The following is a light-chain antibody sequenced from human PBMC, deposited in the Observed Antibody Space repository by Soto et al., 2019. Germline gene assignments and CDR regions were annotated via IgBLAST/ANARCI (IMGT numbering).Light chain of an antibody. CDR1: SSDVGGYNY. J-gene: IGLJ2*01. V-gene: IGLV2-14*01. Sequence: QSALTQPASVSGSPGQSITISCTGTSSDVGGYNYVSWYQQHPGKAPKLMIYDVSNRPSGVSNRFSGSKSGNTASLTISGRQAEDEADDYCSSYTSSSTLVVFGGGTTVTVL. CDR2: DVS. CDR3: SSYTSSSTLVV.